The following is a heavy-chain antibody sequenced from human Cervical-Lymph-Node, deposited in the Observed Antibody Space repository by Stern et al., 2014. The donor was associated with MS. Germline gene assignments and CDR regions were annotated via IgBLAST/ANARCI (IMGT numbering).Heavy chain of an antibody. J-gene: IGHJ6*02. D-gene: IGHD1-26*01. Sequence: QVQLVESGAEVKKPGSSVKVSCKASGGTFSSYAISWVRQAPGQGLEWMGGIIPIFGTANSAQKFQGRVTITADESTSTAYMELSSLRSEDTAVYYCARLYSGSYYYYYGMDVWGQGTTVTVSS. CDR1: GGTFSSYA. CDR3: ARLYSGSYYYYYGMDV. V-gene: IGHV1-69*01. CDR2: IIPIFGTA.